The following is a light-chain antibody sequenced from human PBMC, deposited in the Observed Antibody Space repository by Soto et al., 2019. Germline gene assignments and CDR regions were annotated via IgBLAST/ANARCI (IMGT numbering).Light chain of an antibody. J-gene: IGKJ2*01. CDR2: GAS. CDR3: QQYGSSSYT. CDR1: QSVSSSY. V-gene: IGKV3-20*01. Sequence: EIVLTQSPGTLSLSPGERATLSCRASQSVSSSYLAWYQQKPGQAPRPLIYGASSRATGTPDRFSGSGSGTDFALTISRLEPEDFAVYYCQQYGSSSYTFGQGTKLEIK.